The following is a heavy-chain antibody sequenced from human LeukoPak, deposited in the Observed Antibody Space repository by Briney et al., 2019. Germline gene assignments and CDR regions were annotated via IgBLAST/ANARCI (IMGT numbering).Heavy chain of an antibody. CDR1: GYTFTSYG. V-gene: IGHV1-18*01. D-gene: IGHD3-10*01. CDR3: ARYTFGFGEFSNFDY. J-gene: IGHJ4*02. CDR2: ISAYNGNT. Sequence: GASVKVSCKASGYTFTSYGISWVRQAPGQGLEWMGWISAYNGNTNYAQKLQGRVTMTTDTSTSTAYMELRSLRSDDTAVYYCARYTFGFGEFSNFDYWGQGTLVTVSS.